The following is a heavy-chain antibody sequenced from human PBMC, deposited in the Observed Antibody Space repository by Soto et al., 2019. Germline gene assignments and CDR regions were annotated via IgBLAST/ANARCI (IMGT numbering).Heavy chain of an antibody. D-gene: IGHD3-22*01. CDR3: ARALYPYYYDSSGYFYVDY. CDR1: GGSISSGGYY. V-gene: IGHV4-31*03. J-gene: IGHJ4*02. CDR2: IYYSGST. Sequence: SETLSLTCTVSGGSISSGGYYWSWIRQHPGKGLEWIGYIYYSGSTYYNPSLKSRFTISVDTSKNQFSLKLSSVTAADTAVYYCARALYPYYYDSSGYFYVDYGGQGTLVTVFS.